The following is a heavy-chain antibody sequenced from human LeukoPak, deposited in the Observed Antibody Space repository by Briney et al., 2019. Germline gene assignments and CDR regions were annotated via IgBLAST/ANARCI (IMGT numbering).Heavy chain of an antibody. CDR1: GFTFTSYS. Sequence: GGSLRLSCAASGFTFTSYSMNWVRQAPGKGLEWVSTISGGGGSTYYADSVKGRFTISRDNSKNTLYLQVNSLRAEDTAVYYCAKGGKWDVTPFDYRGQGTLVTVSS. V-gene: IGHV3-23*01. D-gene: IGHD1-26*01. J-gene: IGHJ4*02. CDR2: ISGGGGST. CDR3: AKGGKWDVTPFDY.